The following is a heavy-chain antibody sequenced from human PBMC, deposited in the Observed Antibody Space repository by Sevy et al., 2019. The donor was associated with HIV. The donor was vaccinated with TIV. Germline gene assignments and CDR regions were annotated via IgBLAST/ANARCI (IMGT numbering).Heavy chain of an antibody. CDR2: ISGYNGNT. D-gene: IGHD2-2*01. J-gene: IGHJ5*02. CDR3: ARYGGYCSSTSCYDWFDP. CDR1: GYTFTSYG. V-gene: IGHV1-18*01. Sequence: ASVKVSCKASGYTFTSYGISWVRQAPGQGLEWMGWISGYNGNTNYAQKLQGRVTMTTDTSTSTACMELRSLRSDDTAVYYCARYGGYCSSTSCYDWFDPWGQGTLVTVSS.